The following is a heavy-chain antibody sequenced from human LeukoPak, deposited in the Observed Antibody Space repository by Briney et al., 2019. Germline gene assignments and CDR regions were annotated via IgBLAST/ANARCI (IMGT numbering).Heavy chain of an antibody. D-gene: IGHD3-10*01. Sequence: ETLSLTCTVSGGSISSSSYYWGWIRQPPGKGLEWVANIKQDGSEKYYVDSVKGRFTISRDNARNSLYLQMNSLRAEDTAVYYCARESGYYYGSGSYYYFDYWGQGTLVTVSS. V-gene: IGHV3-7*01. J-gene: IGHJ4*02. CDR3: ARESGYYYGSGSYYYFDY. CDR1: GGSISSSSYY. CDR2: IKQDGSEK.